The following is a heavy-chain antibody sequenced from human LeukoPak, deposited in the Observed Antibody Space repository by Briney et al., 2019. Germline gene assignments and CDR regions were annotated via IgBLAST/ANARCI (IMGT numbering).Heavy chain of an antibody. CDR3: AKAAAAPGFDF. V-gene: IGHV3-23*01. Sequence: PGGSLRLSCAASGFTSSSYALNWVRQAPGKGLEWVATVSGSGDRMCHADSVKGRFTISRDNSKNTIYLQMNSLRAEDTALHYCAKAAAAPGFDFWGQGTLVTVSS. CDR1: GFTSSSYA. J-gene: IGHJ4*02. CDR2: VSGSGDRM. D-gene: IGHD6-13*01.